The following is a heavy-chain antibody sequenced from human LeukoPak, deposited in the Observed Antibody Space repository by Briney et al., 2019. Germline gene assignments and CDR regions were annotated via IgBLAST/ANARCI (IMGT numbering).Heavy chain of an antibody. CDR1: GYTLTELS. CDR3: ATGTKYYDILTGYYSYYYYYMDV. D-gene: IGHD3-9*01. V-gene: IGHV1-24*01. Sequence: ASVKVSCKVSGYTLTELSMHRVRQAPGKGLEWMGGFDPEDGETIYAQKFQGRVTMTEDTSTDTAYMELSSLRSEDTAVYYCATGTKYYDILTGYYSYYYYYMDVWGKGTTVTVSS. CDR2: FDPEDGET. J-gene: IGHJ6*03.